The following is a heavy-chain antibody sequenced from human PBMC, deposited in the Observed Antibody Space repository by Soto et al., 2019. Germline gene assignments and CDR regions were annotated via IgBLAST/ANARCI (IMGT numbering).Heavy chain of an antibody. CDR1: GGSISSSSYY. CDR2: IYYSGST. J-gene: IGHJ4*02. Sequence: SETLSLTCTVSGGSISSSSYYWGWIRQPPGKGLEWIGSIYYSGSTYYNPSLKSRVTISVDTSKNQFSLKLSSVTAADTAVYYCARPEYSSAPNGGFVAYWGQGTLVTVSS. CDR3: ARPEYSSAPNGGFVAY. V-gene: IGHV4-39*01. D-gene: IGHD6-6*01.